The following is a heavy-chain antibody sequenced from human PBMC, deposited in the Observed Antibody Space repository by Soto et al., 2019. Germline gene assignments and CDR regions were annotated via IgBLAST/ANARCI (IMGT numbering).Heavy chain of an antibody. D-gene: IGHD3-22*01. CDR1: GFTFSSYA. V-gene: IGHV3-30-3*01. J-gene: IGHJ6*02. CDR2: ISYDGSNK. Sequence: GGSLRLSCAASGFTFSSYAMHWVRQAPGKGLEWVAVISYDGSNKYYADSVKGRFTISRDNSKNTLYLQMNSLRAEDTAVYYCARSGDLDSSGYKNYGMDVWGQGTTVTVSS. CDR3: ARSGDLDSSGYKNYGMDV.